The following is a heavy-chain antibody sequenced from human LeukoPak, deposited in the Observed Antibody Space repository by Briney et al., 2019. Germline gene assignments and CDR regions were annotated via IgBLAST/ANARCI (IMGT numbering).Heavy chain of an antibody. CDR1: GGSVSSGSYY. Sequence: SETLSLTCTVSGGSVSSGSYYWSWIRQPPGKGLEWIGYIYSSGSTNYNPSLKSRVTISVDTSKNQFSLKVSSVTAADTAVYYCARGIKIEYSSSSRNWYFDLWGRGTLVTVSS. CDR3: ARGIKIEYSSSSRNWYFDL. J-gene: IGHJ2*01. D-gene: IGHD6-6*01. CDR2: IYSSGST. V-gene: IGHV4-61*01.